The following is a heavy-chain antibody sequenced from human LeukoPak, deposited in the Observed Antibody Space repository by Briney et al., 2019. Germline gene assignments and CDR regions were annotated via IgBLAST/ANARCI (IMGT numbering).Heavy chain of an antibody. CDR3: ARGINYDFWSGDYFDY. CDR1: GFTFSSYS. V-gene: IGHV3-48*01. CDR2: ISSSSSTI. D-gene: IGHD3-3*01. J-gene: IGHJ4*02. Sequence: GGSLRLSCAASGFTFSSYSMNWVRQAPGKGLEWVSYISSSSSTIYYADSVKGRFTISRDNAKNSLYLQMNSLRAEDTAVYYCARGINYDFWSGDYFDYWGQGTLVTVSS.